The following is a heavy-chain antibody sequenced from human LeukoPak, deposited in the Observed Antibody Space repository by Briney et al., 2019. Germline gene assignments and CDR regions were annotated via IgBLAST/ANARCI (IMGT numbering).Heavy chain of an antibody. Sequence: GASLKISFKGSGYSFTSYWISWVRQMPGKGLEWMGRIDPSDSYTNYSPSFQGHVTISADKSISTAYLQWSSLKASDTAMYYCARYSWIQLWFDPWGQGTLVTVSS. CDR1: GYSFTSYW. CDR2: IDPSDSYT. CDR3: ARYSWIQLWFDP. V-gene: IGHV5-10-1*01. D-gene: IGHD5-18*01. J-gene: IGHJ5*02.